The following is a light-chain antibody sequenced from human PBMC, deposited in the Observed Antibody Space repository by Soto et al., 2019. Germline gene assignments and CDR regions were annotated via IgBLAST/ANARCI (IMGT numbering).Light chain of an antibody. J-gene: IGKJ4*01. CDR2: DAS. V-gene: IGKV3-11*01. CDR3: QQRSNWPLT. CDR1: QSVNSF. Sequence: EIVLTQSPATLSLSPGERATFSCRTSQSVNSFLVWYQQKPGQAPRLLIYDASNRATGIPARFSGSGSGTDFTLTISSLEPEDFAVYYCQQRSNWPLTFGGGTKVEIK.